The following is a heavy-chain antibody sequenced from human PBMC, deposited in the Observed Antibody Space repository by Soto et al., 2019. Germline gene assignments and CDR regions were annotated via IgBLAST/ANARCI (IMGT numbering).Heavy chain of an antibody. CDR1: GDTFSSYA. CDR3: ARRRYCGYDCYHKHYYGMDV. V-gene: IGHV1-69*08. Sequence: QVQLVQSGAGLKKTGSSVKVSCRASGDTFSSYAVNWVRQAPGRGLEWMGRIITVLGTTDYAQNFKGRLTITAEKSTKTVYMELSSLRSEDTAVYYCARRRYCGYDCYHKHYYGMDVWGQGTTVTVAS. D-gene: IGHD2-21*01. CDR2: IITVLGTT. J-gene: IGHJ6*02.